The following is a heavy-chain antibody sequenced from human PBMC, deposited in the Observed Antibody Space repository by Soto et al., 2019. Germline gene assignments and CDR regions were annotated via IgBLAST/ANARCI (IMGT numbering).Heavy chain of an antibody. CDR1: GFTFSSCG. Sequence: GGSLTLSCAASGFTFSSCGMHWVRQARGKGLEWVAVIWYDGSNKYYADSVKGRFTISRDNSKNTLYLQMNSLRAEDTAVYYCARDGYGSGSYYIDYWGQGTLVTVSS. J-gene: IGHJ4*02. CDR2: IWYDGSNK. CDR3: ARDGYGSGSYYIDY. D-gene: IGHD3-10*01. V-gene: IGHV3-33*01.